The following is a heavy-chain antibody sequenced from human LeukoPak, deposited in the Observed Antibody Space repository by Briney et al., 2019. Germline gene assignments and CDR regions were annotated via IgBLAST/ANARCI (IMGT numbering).Heavy chain of an antibody. CDR1: GFTVSSNY. V-gene: IGHV3-66*01. Sequence: TGGSLRLSCAASGFTVSSNYMTWVRQAPGKGLEWVSVIYNSGNTYYADSVKGRFTISRDSSKNTLYLQMNSLRAEDTAVYYCATGIVAARLCHYWGQGTLVTVSS. J-gene: IGHJ4*02. D-gene: IGHD6-6*01. CDR3: ATGIVAARLCHY. CDR2: IYNSGNT.